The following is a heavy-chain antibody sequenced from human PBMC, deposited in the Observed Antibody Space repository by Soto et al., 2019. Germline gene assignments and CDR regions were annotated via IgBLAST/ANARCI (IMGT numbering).Heavy chain of an antibody. CDR3: ARGESLDDAFDI. J-gene: IGHJ3*02. V-gene: IGHV4-31*03. D-gene: IGHD1-26*01. Sequence: SETLSLTCTVSGGSISSGGYYWSWIRQHPGKGLEWVGYIYYSGSTYYNPSLKSRVTISVDTSKNQFSLKLSSVTAADTAVYYCARGESLDDAFDIWGQGTMVTVSS. CDR1: GGSISSGGYY. CDR2: IYYSGST.